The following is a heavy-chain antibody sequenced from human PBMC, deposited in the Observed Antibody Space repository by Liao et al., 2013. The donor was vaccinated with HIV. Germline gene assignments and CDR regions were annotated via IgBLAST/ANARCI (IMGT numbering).Heavy chain of an antibody. CDR1: GGSISSGSYY. J-gene: IGHJ4*02. Sequence: QVQLQESGPGLVKPSETLSLTCTVSGGSISSGSYYWSWIRQPAGKGLEWIGRIYTSGSTNYNRIYTNGSTNYNPSLKSRVTISVDTSKNHFSLKLSSVTAADTAVYYCARWCSGTNCRSFDYWGQGTLVTVSS. CDR3: ARWCSGTNCRSFDY. V-gene: IGHV4-61*02. D-gene: IGHD2-2*01. CDR2: YTSGSTNYNRIYTNGST.